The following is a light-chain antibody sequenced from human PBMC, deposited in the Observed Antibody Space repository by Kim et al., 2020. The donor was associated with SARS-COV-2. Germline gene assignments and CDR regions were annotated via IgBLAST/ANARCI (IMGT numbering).Light chain of an antibody. CDR1: QSIGVF. CDR3: HQTYTTPQT. V-gene: IGKV1-39*01. CDR2: AAS. J-gene: IGKJ1*01. Sequence: ASVGDSVTICCRARQSIGVFLHWYQQRPGRAPNLLIYAASNLHSGVPPRFSGSGSGTDFTLTINNLQPEDVATYFCHQTYTTPQTFGQGTKVEIK.